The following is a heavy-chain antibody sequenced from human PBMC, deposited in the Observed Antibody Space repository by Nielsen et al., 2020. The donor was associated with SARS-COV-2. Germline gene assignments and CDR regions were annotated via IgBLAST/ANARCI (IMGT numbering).Heavy chain of an antibody. CDR2: TSSSSSYI. V-gene: IGHV3-21*01. CDR3: ARLGTAAGLDY. CDR1: GFTFSSYS. J-gene: IGHJ4*02. D-gene: IGHD6-13*01. Sequence: GGSLRLSCAASGFTFSSYSMNWVRQAPGKGLEWVSSTSSSSSYIYYADSVKGRFTISRDNAKNSLYLQMNSLRAEDTAVYYCARLGTAAGLDYWGQGTLVTVSS.